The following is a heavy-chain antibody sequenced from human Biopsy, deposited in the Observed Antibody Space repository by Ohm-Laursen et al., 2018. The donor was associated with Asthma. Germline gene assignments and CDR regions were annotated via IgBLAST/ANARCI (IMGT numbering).Heavy chain of an antibody. CDR2: ISYDGSNK. CDR3: ASQSSGPNFWSGYYYFDY. D-gene: IGHD3-3*01. Sequence: SLRLSCSASGFTFSSYGMHWVRQAPGKGLEWVAVISYDGSNKYYADSVKGRFTISRDNSKNTLYLQMNSLRAEDTAVYYCASQSSGPNFWSGYYYFDYWGQGTLVTVSS. J-gene: IGHJ4*02. V-gene: IGHV3-30*03. CDR1: GFTFSSYG.